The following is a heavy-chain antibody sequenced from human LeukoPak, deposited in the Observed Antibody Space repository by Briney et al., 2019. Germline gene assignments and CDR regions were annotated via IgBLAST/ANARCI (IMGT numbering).Heavy chain of an antibody. CDR1: GFTFSSYW. Sequence: GGSLRLSCAASGFTFSSYWMSWVRQAPGKGLEGVANIKQDGSEKYYVDSVKGRFTISRDNAKNSLYLQMNSLRAEDTAVYYCAKRGWLPYFDYWGQGTLVTVSS. J-gene: IGHJ4*02. D-gene: IGHD5-12*01. CDR3: AKRGWLPYFDY. V-gene: IGHV3-7*03. CDR2: IKQDGSEK.